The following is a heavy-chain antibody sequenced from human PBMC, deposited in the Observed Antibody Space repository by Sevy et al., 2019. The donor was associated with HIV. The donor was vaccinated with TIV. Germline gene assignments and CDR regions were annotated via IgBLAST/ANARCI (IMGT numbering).Heavy chain of an antibody. CDR2: INSDGSTT. D-gene: IGHD3-22*01. J-gene: IGHJ4*02. CDR1: VFTFSSYW. Sequence: GGSLRLSCAASVFTFSSYWMHWVRQAPGKGLVWVSRINSDGSTTSYADSVKGRFTISRDNAKNTLYLQMNSLRAEDTAVYYCARRSQDSSGYYYFDYWGQGTLVTVSS. V-gene: IGHV3-74*01. CDR3: ARRSQDSSGYYYFDY.